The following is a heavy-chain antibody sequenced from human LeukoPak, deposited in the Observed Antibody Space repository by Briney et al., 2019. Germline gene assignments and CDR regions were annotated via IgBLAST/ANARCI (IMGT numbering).Heavy chain of an antibody. CDR1: GFTFSDHY. Sequence: SGGSLRLSCAVSGFTFSDHYMDWVRQAPGKGLEWVSSITGSGGRTQYADSVQGRFTISRDNSKNTLYLQMNSLRAEDTAVYYCAKDPNGDYIGTFDIWGQGTMVTVSS. J-gene: IGHJ3*02. CDR3: AKDPNGDYIGTFDI. D-gene: IGHD4-17*01. CDR2: ITGSGGRT. V-gene: IGHV3-23*01.